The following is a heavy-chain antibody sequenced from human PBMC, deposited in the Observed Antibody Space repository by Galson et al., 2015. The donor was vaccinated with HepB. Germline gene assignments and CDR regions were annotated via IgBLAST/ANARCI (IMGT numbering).Heavy chain of an antibody. CDR3: ATDLLGYCSSTSCSTGDY. Sequence: SVKVSCKVSGYTLTELSMHWVRQAPGKGLEWMGGFDPEDGETIYAQKFQGRVTMTEDTSTDTAYMELSSLRSEDTAVYYCATDLLGYCSSTSCSTGDYWGQGTLVTVSS. CDR1: GYTLTELS. D-gene: IGHD2-2*01. V-gene: IGHV1-24*01. J-gene: IGHJ4*02. CDR2: FDPEDGET.